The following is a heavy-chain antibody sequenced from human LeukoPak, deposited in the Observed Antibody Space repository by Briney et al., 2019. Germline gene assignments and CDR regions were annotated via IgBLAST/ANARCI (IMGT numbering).Heavy chain of an antibody. CDR2: IYTSGSP. CDR1: GGSNRSYY. CDR3: ARGRYESTRRSAYYCYYLDV. J-gene: IGHJ6*03. D-gene: IGHD1-14*01. Sequence: SDTLSLLCTVSGGSNRSYYWSCIRHPAGEGLEWIACIYTSGSPIHNPPLKSRVHLSLDTPKKQFFLKQSSVAPGDTALYYFARGRYESTRRSAYYCYYLDVWGKGTTVTVSS. V-gene: IGHV4-4*07.